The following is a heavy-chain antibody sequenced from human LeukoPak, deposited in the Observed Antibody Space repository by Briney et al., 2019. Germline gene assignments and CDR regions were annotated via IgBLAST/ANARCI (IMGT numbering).Heavy chain of an antibody. Sequence: ASVKVSCKASGYTFTGYYMHWVRQAPGQGLEWMGWINPNSGGTNYAQKFQGRVTMTRDTSISTAYMELSRLRSDDTAVYYCARGAYYYDSSGYSLAYYYYYMDVWGKGTTVTVSS. CDR3: ARGAYYYDSSGYSLAYYYYYMDV. D-gene: IGHD3-22*01. CDR1: GYTFTGYY. V-gene: IGHV1-2*02. CDR2: INPNSGGT. J-gene: IGHJ6*03.